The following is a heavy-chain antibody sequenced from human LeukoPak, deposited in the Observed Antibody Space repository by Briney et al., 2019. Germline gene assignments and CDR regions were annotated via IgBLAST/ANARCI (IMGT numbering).Heavy chain of an antibody. CDR1: GYTFTTYD. Sequence: ASVKVSCKASGYTFTTYDINWVPQATGQGLEWMGWMNPNSGNTGYAQKFQGRVTMTRNTSISTAFMELSGLRSEDTAVYFCARRNTAMVAGLDYWSQGSLVTVSS. V-gene: IGHV1-8*01. J-gene: IGHJ4*02. CDR2: MNPNSGNT. D-gene: IGHD5-18*01. CDR3: ARRNTAMVAGLDY.